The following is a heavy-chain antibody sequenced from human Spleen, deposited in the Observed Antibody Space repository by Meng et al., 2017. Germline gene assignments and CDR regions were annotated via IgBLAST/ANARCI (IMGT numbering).Heavy chain of an antibody. J-gene: IGHJ4*02. CDR2: ISYDGSNK. CDR1: A. V-gene: IGHV3-30*01. D-gene: IGHD3-22*01. CDR3: ARDWDYYDSSGLFDY. Sequence: AMYWVRQAPGKGLEWVAVISYDGSNKYYADSVKGRFTISRDNSKNTLYLQMNSLRAEDTAVYYCARDWDYYDSSGLFDYWGQGTLVTVAS.